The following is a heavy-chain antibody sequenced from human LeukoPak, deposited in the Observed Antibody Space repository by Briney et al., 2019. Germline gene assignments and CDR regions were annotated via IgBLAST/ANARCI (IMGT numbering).Heavy chain of an antibody. D-gene: IGHD3-3*01. CDR2: INTNTGNP. CDR1: GYTFTTYA. CDR3: ARDGYDFWSDYYTQPAYNWFDP. Sequence: ASVKVSCKASGYTFTTYAMNWVRQAPGQGLEWMGWINTNTGNPTYAQGFTGRFVFSLDTSVSTAYLQISSLKAEDTAVYYCARDGYDFWSDYYTQPAYNWFDPWGQGTLVTDSS. V-gene: IGHV7-4-1*02. J-gene: IGHJ5*02.